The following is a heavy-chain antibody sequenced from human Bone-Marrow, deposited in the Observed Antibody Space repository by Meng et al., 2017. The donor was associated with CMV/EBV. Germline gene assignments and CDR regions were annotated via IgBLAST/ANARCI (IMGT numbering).Heavy chain of an antibody. D-gene: IGHD3-10*01. J-gene: IGHJ3*02. Sequence: GGSLRLSCAASGFTFSNYAIHWVRQAPGKGLEWVAVMLYDGSDKYYADSVKGRFTISRDNSKNTLYLQMNSLRAEDTAVYYCARVYLVFAFEIWGQGTMVTVSS. CDR3: ARVYLVFAFEI. V-gene: IGHV3-30*14. CDR2: MLYDGSDK. CDR1: GFTFSNYA.